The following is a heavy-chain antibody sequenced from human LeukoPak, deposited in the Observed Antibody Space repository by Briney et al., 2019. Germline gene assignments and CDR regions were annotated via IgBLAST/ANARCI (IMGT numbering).Heavy chain of an antibody. CDR1: GLTFSNYA. CDR2: ISSSGGST. Sequence: GGSLRLSCSASGLTFSNYAMHWVRPAPRKGLEYVSAISSSGGSTYYADSVKGRFTISKDNGKNSLFLQMNSLRVDDTAVYYCARAASHGFDVWGQGTMVTVSS. CDR3: ARAASHGFDV. J-gene: IGHJ3*01. V-gene: IGHV3-64*04.